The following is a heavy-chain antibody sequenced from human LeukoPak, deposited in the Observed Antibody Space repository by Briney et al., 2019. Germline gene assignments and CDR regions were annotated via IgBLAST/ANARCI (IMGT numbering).Heavy chain of an antibody. J-gene: IGHJ3*02. V-gene: IGHV1-2*02. CDR1: GYTFTGYY. D-gene: IGHD6-6*01. CDR2: IYPYSGDT. CDR3: AGDRNSGSSLDI. Sequence: ASVKVSCKASGYTFTGYYIHWVRQAPGQGLEWMGWIYPYSGDTNYAQNFQGRVTMTRDTSISTAYMELSSLKSDDTAVYYCAGDRNSGSSLDIWGQGTMLTVSS.